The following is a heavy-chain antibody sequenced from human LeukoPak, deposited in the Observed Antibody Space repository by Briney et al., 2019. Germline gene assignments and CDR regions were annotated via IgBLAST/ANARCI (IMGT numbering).Heavy chain of an antibody. CDR2: ISGRGGST. D-gene: IGHD2-21*01. CDR3: AKTLWSESFDY. CDR1: GFTVSSSY. J-gene: IGHJ4*02. V-gene: IGHV3-23*01. Sequence: GGSLRLSCAASGFTVSSSYMSWVRQAPGKGLEWVSGISGRGGSTYYADSVKGRFTISRDNSKNTLYLQMNSLRAEDTAVYYCAKTLWSESFDYWGQGTLVTVSA.